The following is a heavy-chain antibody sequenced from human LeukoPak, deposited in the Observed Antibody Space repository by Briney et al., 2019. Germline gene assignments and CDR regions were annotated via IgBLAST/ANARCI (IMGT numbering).Heavy chain of an antibody. CDR3: ARLSTLLGRGVIMKNNNWFDP. D-gene: IGHD3-10*01. J-gene: IGHJ5*02. CDR2: IYYSGST. CDR1: GGSISSGDYY. Sequence: PSETLSLTCTVSGGSISSGDYYWSWIRQPPGKGLEWIGYIYYSGSTNYNPSLKSRVTISVDTSKNQFSLKLSSVTAADTAVYYCARLSTLLGRGVIMKNNNWFDPWGQGTLVTVSS. V-gene: IGHV4-61*08.